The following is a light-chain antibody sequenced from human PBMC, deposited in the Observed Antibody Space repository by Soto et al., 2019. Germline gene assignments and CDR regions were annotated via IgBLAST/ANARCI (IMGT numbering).Light chain of an antibody. J-gene: IGLJ3*02. Sequence: QSVLTQPRSVSGSPGQSVTISCTGTSSDVGAYDYVSWYQQHPGKAPKLMIYDVSKRPSGVPDRFSGSKSGNTASLTISGLQAEDEADYYCSSYAGRYTWVFGGGTKVTVL. CDR2: DVS. V-gene: IGLV2-11*01. CDR3: SSYAGRYTWV. CDR1: SSDVGAYDY.